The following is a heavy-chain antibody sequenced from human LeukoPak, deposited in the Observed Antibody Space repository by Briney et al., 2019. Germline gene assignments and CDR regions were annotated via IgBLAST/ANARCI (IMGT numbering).Heavy chain of an antibody. CDR2: IKQDGSEK. D-gene: IGHD1-26*01. Sequence: PGGSLRLSCAASGFTFSSYWMSWVRQAPGKGLEWVANIKQDGSEKYYVDSVKGRFTISRDNSKNTLYLQMNSLRAEDTAVYYCAGSGSYRTGGSFDIWGQGTMVTVSS. J-gene: IGHJ3*02. V-gene: IGHV3-7*03. CDR3: AGSGSYRTGGSFDI. CDR1: GFTFSSYW.